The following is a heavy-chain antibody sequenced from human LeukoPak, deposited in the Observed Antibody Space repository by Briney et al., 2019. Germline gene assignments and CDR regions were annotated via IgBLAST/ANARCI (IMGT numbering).Heavy chain of an antibody. CDR2: IYHSGST. V-gene: IGHV4-30-2*01. Sequence: SQTLSLTCAVSGGSISSGGYSWSWIRQPPGKGLEWIGYIYHSGSTYYNPSLKSRVTISVDRSENQSSLKLSSVTAADTAVYYCARAGYCSSTSCLDAFDIWGQGTMVTVSS. J-gene: IGHJ3*02. CDR3: ARAGYCSSTSCLDAFDI. CDR1: GGSISSGGYS. D-gene: IGHD2-2*01.